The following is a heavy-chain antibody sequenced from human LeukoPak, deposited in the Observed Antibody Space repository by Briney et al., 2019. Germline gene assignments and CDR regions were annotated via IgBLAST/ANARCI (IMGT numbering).Heavy chain of an antibody. V-gene: IGHV3-73*01. D-gene: IGHD6-13*01. Sequence: GGSLRLSCAASGFTFSGSAMHWVRQASGKGLEWVGRIRSKANSYATAYAASVKGWFTISRDDSKTTAYLPMNSLKTEATAAYYCTPLAAAGPGFDYSGPGTPVTVSS. J-gene: IGHJ4*02. CDR3: TPLAAAGPGFDY. CDR2: IRSKANSYAT. CDR1: GFTFSGSA.